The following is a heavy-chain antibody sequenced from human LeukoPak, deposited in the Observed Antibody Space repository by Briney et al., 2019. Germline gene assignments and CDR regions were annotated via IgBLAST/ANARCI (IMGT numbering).Heavy chain of an antibody. J-gene: IGHJ5*02. CDR2: ITGSGGST. CDR3: AKASDNWNYENWFDP. Sequence: PGGSLRLSCAASGFTFSSYAMSWVRQAPRKGLEWVSGITGSGGSTYYADSVKGRFTISRDNSKNTLYLQMNSLRAEDTAVYYCAKASDNWNYENWFDPWGQGTLATVSS. V-gene: IGHV3-23*01. D-gene: IGHD1-7*01. CDR1: GFTFSSYA.